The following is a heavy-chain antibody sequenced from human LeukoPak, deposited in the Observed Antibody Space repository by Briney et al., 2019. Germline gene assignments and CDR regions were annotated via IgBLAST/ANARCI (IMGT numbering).Heavy chain of an antibody. CDR3: ARWYCSGGSCYRRLRFDP. J-gene: IGHJ5*02. V-gene: IGHV4-59*08. Sequence: SETLSLTRTVSGGSISSYYWSWIRQPPGKGLEWIGYIYYSGSTNYNPSLKSRVTISVDTSKNQFSLKLSSVTAADTAVYYCARWYCSGGSCYRRLRFDPWGQGTLVTVSS. CDR2: IYYSGST. CDR1: GGSISSYY. D-gene: IGHD2-15*01.